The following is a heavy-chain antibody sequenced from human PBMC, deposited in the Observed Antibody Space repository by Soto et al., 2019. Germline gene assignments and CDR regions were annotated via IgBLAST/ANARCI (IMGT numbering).Heavy chain of an antibody. Sequence: ASVKVSCKASGGTFSSYAISWVRQAPGQGLEWMGGLIPIFGTANYAQKLQGRVTITADESTSTAYMELSSLRSEDTAVYYCARAPMVVVAAPVHNWFDPWGQGTLVTVSS. J-gene: IGHJ5*02. V-gene: IGHV1-69*13. CDR2: LIPIFGTA. D-gene: IGHD2-15*01. CDR3: ARAPMVVVAAPVHNWFDP. CDR1: GGTFSSYA.